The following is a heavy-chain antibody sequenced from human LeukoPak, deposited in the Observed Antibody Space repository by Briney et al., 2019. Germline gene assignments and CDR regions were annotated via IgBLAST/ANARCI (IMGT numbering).Heavy chain of an antibody. CDR2: IYSGGST. CDR1: GFTFSSYA. CDR3: TWEWELLYY. Sequence: GGSLRLSCAASGFTFSSYAMSWVRQAPGKGLEWVSVIYSGGSTYYADSVKGRFTISRDNSKNTLYLQMNSLKTEDTAVYYCTWEWELLYYWGQGTLVTVSS. J-gene: IGHJ4*02. V-gene: IGHV3-66*01. D-gene: IGHD1-26*01.